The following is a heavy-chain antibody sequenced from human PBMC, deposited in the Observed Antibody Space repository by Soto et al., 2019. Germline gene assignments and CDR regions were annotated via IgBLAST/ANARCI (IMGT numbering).Heavy chain of an antibody. CDR2: INHSGST. D-gene: IGHD3-16*01. V-gene: IGHV4-34*01. CDR1: GGSFSGYY. CDR3: ARGGGEYKLYYYMDV. J-gene: IGHJ6*03. Sequence: SETLSLTCAVYGGSFSGYYWSWIRQPPGKGLEWIGEINHSGSTNYNPSLKSRVTISVDTSKNQFSLKLSSVTAADTAVYYCARGGGEYKLYYYMDVWGKGTTVTVSS.